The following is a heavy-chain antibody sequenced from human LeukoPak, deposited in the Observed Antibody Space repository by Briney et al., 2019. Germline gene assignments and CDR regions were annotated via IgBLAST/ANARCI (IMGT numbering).Heavy chain of an antibody. CDR1: WFTFYDQA. V-gene: IGHV3-43*02. D-gene: IGHD3-10*01. Sequence: GSLRLSCASSWFTFYDQAMHWVRQAPGTGLEWVSLSGNDGSTYYADSVRGRFTISSDISKNSLYLEMSSLGTEDTALYHCASQTKYYSGSAGSYWGAFDPWGQGTMVTVSS. CDR2: SGNDGST. CDR3: ASQTKYYSGSAGSYWGAFDP. J-gene: IGHJ3*01.